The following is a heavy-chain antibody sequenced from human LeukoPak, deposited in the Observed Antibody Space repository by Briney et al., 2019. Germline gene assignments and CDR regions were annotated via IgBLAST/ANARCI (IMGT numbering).Heavy chain of an antibody. CDR3: ARGVMVTRAFDV. D-gene: IGHD5-18*01. V-gene: IGHV4-34*01. J-gene: IGHJ3*01. Sequence: SETLSLTCAVYGGSFSGYYWSWIRQPPGKGLEWIGEINHSGSTNYNPSLKSRVTISVDTSKNQFSLKLRSVTAADTAVFYCARGVMVTRAFDVWGQGTMVTVSS. CDR1: GGSFSGYY. CDR2: INHSGST.